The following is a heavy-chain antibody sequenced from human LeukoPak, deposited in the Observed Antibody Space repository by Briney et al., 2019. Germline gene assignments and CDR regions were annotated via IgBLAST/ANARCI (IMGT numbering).Heavy chain of an antibody. Sequence: GGSLRLSCAASGFTFSSYGMHWVRQAPGKGLEWVAVISYDGSNKYYADSVKGRFTISRDNAKKSLYLQMNSLRAEDTALYYCARDGDTVLTRGYYYYMDVWGKGTTVTVSS. V-gene: IGHV3-30*03. J-gene: IGHJ6*03. CDR3: ARDGDTVLTRGYYYYMDV. D-gene: IGHD4-23*01. CDR2: ISYDGSNK. CDR1: GFTFSSYG.